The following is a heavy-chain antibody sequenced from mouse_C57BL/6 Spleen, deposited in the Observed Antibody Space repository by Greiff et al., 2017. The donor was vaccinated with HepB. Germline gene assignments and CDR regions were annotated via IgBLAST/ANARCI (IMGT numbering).Heavy chain of an antibody. J-gene: IGHJ2*01. D-gene: IGHD1-1*01. CDR2: INPSTGGT. V-gene: IGHV1-42*01. CDR3: ARHGSSFDY. Sequence: VQLQQSGPELVKPGASVKISCKASGYSFTGYYMNWVKQSPEKSLEWIGEINPSTGGTTYNQKFKAKATLTVDKSSSTAYMQLKSLTSEDSAVYYCARHGSSFDYWGQGTTLTVSS. CDR1: GYSFTGYY.